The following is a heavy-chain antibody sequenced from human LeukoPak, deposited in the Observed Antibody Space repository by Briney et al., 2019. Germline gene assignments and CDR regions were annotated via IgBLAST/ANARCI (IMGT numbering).Heavy chain of an antibody. Sequence: GESLQISCKGSGYSFTSYWIGWVREMPGKGLEWMGIIYPGDSDTRYSPSFQGQVTISADKSISTAYLQWSSLKASDTAMYYCATQLGQYGSIWYFWGQGTLVTVSS. CDR3: ATQLGQYGSIWYF. J-gene: IGHJ4*02. CDR1: GYSFTSYW. CDR2: IYPGDSDT. V-gene: IGHV5-51*01. D-gene: IGHD6-13*01.